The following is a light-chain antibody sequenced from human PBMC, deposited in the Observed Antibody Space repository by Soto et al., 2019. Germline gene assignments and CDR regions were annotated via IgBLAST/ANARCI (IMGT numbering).Light chain of an antibody. CDR1: QSVSSGY. J-gene: IGKJ1*01. V-gene: IGKV3-20*01. Sequence: EIVLTQSPGTLSLSPEERATLSCRASQSVSSGYLAWYQQKPGQAPRLLIYGASNRATGIPGRFSGSGSGTDFTLTISSLEPEDSAVYYCQQHDNWPRTFGQGTKVDIK. CDR3: QQHDNWPRT. CDR2: GAS.